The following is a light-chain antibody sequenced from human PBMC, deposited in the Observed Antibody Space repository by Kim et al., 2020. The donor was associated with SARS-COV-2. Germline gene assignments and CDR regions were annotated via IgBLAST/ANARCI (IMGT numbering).Light chain of an antibody. CDR2: GKN. CDR1: SLRSYY. CDR3: NSRDTNDIVL. J-gene: IGLJ2*01. Sequence: VAWGRTVRITYQGDSLRSYYATWYQQKPVQAPILRIYGKNNRPSGLPDRFSGASSGNTASLAITGTQAGDEADYYCNSRDTNDIVLFGGGTQLTVL. V-gene: IGLV3-19*01.